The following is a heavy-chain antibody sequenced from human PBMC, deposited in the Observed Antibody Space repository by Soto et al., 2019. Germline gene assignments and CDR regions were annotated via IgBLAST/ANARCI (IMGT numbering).Heavy chain of an antibody. D-gene: IGHD1-26*01. CDR1: GGTFSSYA. V-gene: IGHV1-69*01. Sequence: QVQLVQSGAEVKKPGSSVKVSCKASGGTFSSYAISWVRQAPGQGLEWMGGIIPIFGTANYAQKFQGRVTITAEESTSTAYMERSSLRSEDTAVYYCARGGSEYSGSPLLDYWGQGTLVTVSS. J-gene: IGHJ4*02. CDR3: ARGGSEYSGSPLLDY. CDR2: IIPIFGTA.